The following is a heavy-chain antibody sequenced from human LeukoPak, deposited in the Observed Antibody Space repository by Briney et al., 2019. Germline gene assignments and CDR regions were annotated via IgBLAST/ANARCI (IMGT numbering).Heavy chain of an antibody. CDR2: ISYDGSNK. J-gene: IGHJ4*02. D-gene: IGHD3-22*01. Sequence: GSLTLSFAASGFTLNSYCMHWGRQAPGKGLEVGAVISYDGSNKYYADSVKGRFTISRDNPKNTLYLQMNSLRAEDTAVYYCAKGGYYDSRLVPLHWGQGTLVTVSS. V-gene: IGHV3-30*18. CDR3: AKGGYYDSRLVPLH. CDR1: GFTLNSYC.